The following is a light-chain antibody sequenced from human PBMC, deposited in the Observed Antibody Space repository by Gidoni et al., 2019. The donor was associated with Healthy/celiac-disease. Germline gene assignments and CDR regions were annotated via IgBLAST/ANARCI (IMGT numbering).Light chain of an antibody. CDR3: AAWDDSLNGVV. CDR2: SDK. Sequence: QSVLTQPPSASGTPGQRFTISCSGSSSNIGSKTVNWYQQRPGTAPKRLIYSDKQRPSGVPDRFSGAKSGTSASLAISGLQSEDEADYYCAAWDDSLNGVVFGGGTKLTVL. V-gene: IGLV1-44*01. J-gene: IGLJ2*01. CDR1: SSNIGSKT.